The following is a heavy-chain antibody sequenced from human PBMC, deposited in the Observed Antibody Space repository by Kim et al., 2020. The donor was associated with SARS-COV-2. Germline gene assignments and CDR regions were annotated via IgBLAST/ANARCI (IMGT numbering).Heavy chain of an antibody. V-gene: IGHV3-23*01. D-gene: IGHD5-12*01. Sequence: GGSLRLSCAASGFTFSSYAMNWVRQAPGKGLEWVSIISGSGGSAFYADSVKGRFTISRDNPKNTLYVQMTSLRAEDTAVYYCAKDFLPYSGFPVDYWGQGTLVTVSS. J-gene: IGHJ4*02. CDR1: GFTFSSYA. CDR3: AKDFLPYSGFPVDY. CDR2: ISGSGGSA.